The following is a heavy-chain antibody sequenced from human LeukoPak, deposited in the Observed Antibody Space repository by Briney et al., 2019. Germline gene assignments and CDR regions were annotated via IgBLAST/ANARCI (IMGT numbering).Heavy chain of an antibody. CDR1: GGSISSYY. V-gene: IGHV4-4*09. J-gene: IGHJ4*02. CDR2: IYTSGST. CDR3: ASSPLAAADPYYFDY. D-gene: IGHD6-13*01. Sequence: SETLSLTCTVSGGSISSYYWSWIRQPPGKGLGWIGYIYTSGSTNYNPSLKSRVTISVDTSKNQFSLKLSSVTAADTAVYYCASSPLAAADPYYFDYWGQGTLVTVSS.